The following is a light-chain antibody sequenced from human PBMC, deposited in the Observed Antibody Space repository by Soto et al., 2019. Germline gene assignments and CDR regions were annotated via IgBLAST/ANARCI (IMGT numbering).Light chain of an antibody. CDR3: QVWDGSTDAV. J-gene: IGLJ2*01. Sequence: SYELTQPPSVSAAPGKTATITCGGNNIGNLDVHWYQQKPGQAPVLVIFSDNDRPSGIPDQFSGSNSGNTATLTISRVDAGDEANYYCQVWDGSTDAVFGGGTQLTVL. CDR1: NIGNLD. CDR2: SDN. V-gene: IGLV3-21*04.